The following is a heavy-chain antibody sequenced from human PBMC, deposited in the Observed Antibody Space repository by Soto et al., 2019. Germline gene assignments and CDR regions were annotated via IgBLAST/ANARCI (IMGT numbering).Heavy chain of an antibody. V-gene: IGHV1-18*01. CDR2: ISAYNGNT. CDR3: ARAPFILVFGDLDFDY. D-gene: IGHD3-10*02. CDR1: GYTFTNCG. Sequence: QVQLVQSGAEVKKPGASVKVSCKASGYTFTNCGISWVRQAPGQGLEWMGWISAYNGNTNYAQISQGRVTMTTDSSTSTVYMELRGLRCDDTAVYYCARAPFILVFGDLDFDYWGQGTLVTVSS. J-gene: IGHJ4*02.